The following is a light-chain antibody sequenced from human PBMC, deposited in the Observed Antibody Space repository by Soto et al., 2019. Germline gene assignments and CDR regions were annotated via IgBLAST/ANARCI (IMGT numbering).Light chain of an antibody. CDR2: DVS. CDR3: SSYTSSSTLVV. Sequence: QSALTQPASVSGSHGQSITISCTGTSSDVGGYNYVSWYQPHPGKAPKLMIYDVSNRPSGVSNRFSGSKSGNTASLTISGLQAEDEADYYCSSYTSSSTLVVFGGGTKLTVL. CDR1: SSDVGGYNY. J-gene: IGLJ2*01. V-gene: IGLV2-14*01.